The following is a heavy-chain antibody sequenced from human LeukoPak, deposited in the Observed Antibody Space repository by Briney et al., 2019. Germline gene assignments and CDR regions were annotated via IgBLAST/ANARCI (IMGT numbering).Heavy chain of an antibody. CDR3: ARQGPYQLLYRYYYYYMDV. D-gene: IGHD2-2*02. CDR1: GYTFTSYT. V-gene: IGHV1-8*02. J-gene: IGHJ6*03. Sequence: ASVKVSCTASGYTFTSYTMNWVRQATGQGLECMGWMNPNSGNTGYAQKFQGRVTMTRNTSISTAYMELSSLRSEDTAVYYCARQGPYQLLYRYYYYYMDVWGKGTTVTISS. CDR2: MNPNSGNT.